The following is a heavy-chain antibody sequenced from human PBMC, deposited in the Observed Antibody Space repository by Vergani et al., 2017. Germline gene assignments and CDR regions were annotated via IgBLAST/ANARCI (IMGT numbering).Heavy chain of an antibody. J-gene: IGHJ6*03. CDR2: IYYSGST. V-gene: IGHV4-39*07. CDR3: ARVGSSSGYYYYMDV. D-gene: IGHD6-6*01. CDR1: GGSISSSSYY. Sequence: QLQLQESGPGLVKPSETLSLTCTVSGGSISSSSYYWGWIRQPPGKGLEWIGSIYYSGSTYYNPSLKSRFTISVATAKNQFSLKLSSVTAADTAVYYCARVGSSSGYYYYMDVWGKGTTVTVSS.